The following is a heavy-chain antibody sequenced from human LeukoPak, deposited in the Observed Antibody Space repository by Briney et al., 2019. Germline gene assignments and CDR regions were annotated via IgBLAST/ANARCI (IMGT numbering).Heavy chain of an antibody. CDR2: ISGSGGST. D-gene: IGHD3-10*01. CDR1: GFTFSSYA. Sequence: GGSLRLSCTASGFTFSSYAMSWVRQAPGKGLEWVSAISGSGGSTYYADSVKGRFTISRDNSKNTLYLQMNSLRAEDTAVYYCAKGGSGPQVHFDYWGQGTLVTVSS. CDR3: AKGGSGPQVHFDY. V-gene: IGHV3-23*01. J-gene: IGHJ4*02.